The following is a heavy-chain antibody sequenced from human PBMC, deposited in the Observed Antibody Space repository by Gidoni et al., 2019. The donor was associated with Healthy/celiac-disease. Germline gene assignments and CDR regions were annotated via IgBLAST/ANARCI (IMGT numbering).Heavy chain of an antibody. V-gene: IGHV1-18*04. CDR1: GDTCTSYG. CDR2: ISAYNGNT. CDR3: ARDKRWELLGYYFDY. Sequence: QVQLVQSGAEGKKPGASVKVSCKASGDTCTSYGISWVRQAPGQGLEWMGWISAYNGNTNYAPKLQGRVTMTTDTSTSTAYVELRSLRSDDTAVYYCARDKRWELLGYYFDYWGQGTLVTVSS. D-gene: IGHD1-26*01. J-gene: IGHJ4*02.